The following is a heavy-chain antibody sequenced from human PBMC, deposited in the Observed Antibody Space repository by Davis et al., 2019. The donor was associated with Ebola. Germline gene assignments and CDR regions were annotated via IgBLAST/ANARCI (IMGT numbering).Heavy chain of an antibody. J-gene: IGHJ5*01. CDR1: GYTFTGYW. V-gene: IGHV1-46*01. Sequence: ASVKVSCQASGYTFTGYWMHWVRQAPGQGLEWMGIINCSGGGKTYAQKFQGRVTMTRDTSTNTVDMELSSLTSEDTAVYYCARAPGCAGGDCAGYKWFDSWGQGTLVTVSS. CDR3: ARAPGCAGGDCAGYKWFDS. D-gene: IGHD2-21*01. CDR2: INCSGGGK.